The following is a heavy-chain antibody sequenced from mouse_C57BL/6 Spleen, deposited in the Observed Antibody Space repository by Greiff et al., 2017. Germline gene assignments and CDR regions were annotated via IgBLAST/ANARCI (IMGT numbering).Heavy chain of an antibody. D-gene: IGHD1-1*01. CDR1: GYAFTNYL. CDR3: ARDYGSSYWYFDV. V-gene: IGHV1-54*01. CDR2: INPGSGGT. Sequence: QVQLKESGAELVRPGTSVKVSCKASGYAFTNYLIAWVKQRPGQGLEWIGVINPGSGGTNYNEKFKGKATLTADKSSSTAYMQLSSLTSEDSAVYFCARDYGSSYWYFDVWGTGTTVTVSS. J-gene: IGHJ1*03.